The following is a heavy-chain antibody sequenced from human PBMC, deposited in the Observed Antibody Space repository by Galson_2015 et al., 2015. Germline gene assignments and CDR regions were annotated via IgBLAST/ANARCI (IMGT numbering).Heavy chain of an antibody. V-gene: IGHV3-30-3*01. J-gene: IGHJ4*02. Sequence: SLRLSCAASGFTFSSYAMHWVRQAPGKGLEWVAVISYDGSNKYYADSVKGRFTISRDNSKNTLYLQMNSLRAEDTAVYYCARAIPGRLWLAGYWGQGTLVTVSS. CDR2: ISYDGSNK. D-gene: IGHD3-10*01. CDR1: GFTFSSYA. CDR3: ARAIPGRLWLAGY.